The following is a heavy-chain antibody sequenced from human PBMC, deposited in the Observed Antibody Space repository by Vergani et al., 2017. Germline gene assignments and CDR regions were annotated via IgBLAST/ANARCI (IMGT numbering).Heavy chain of an antibody. V-gene: IGHV3-30*01. D-gene: IGHD2-15*01. J-gene: IGHJ1*01. CDR1: GFTFSSYA. CDR2: ISYDGSNK. Sequence: QVQLVESGGGVVQPGRSLRLSCAASGFTFSSYAMHWVRPAPGKGLEWVAVISYDGSNKYYADSVKGRFTISRDNSKNTLYLQMNSLRAEDTAVYYCARPGGPPGIVPLQAEYFQHWGQGTLVTVSS. CDR3: ARPGGPPGIVPLQAEYFQH.